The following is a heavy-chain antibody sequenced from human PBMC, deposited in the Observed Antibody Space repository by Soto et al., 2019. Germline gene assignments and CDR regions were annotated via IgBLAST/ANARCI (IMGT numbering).Heavy chain of an antibody. Sequence: PSETLSLTCAVSGFFISSGNYWGWIRKPPGKGLEWIGSIFHGGNTYYNPSLKSRVTISVDMSKNQFSLKLNSVTAADTAVYYCARPRWYDAFDVWGQGTVVTVSS. CDR3: ARPRWYDAFDV. V-gene: IGHV4-38-2*01. CDR1: GFFISSGNY. D-gene: IGHD2-15*01. J-gene: IGHJ3*01. CDR2: IFHGGNT.